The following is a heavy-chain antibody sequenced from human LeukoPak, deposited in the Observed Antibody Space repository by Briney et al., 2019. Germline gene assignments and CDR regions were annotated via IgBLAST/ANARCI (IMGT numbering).Heavy chain of an antibody. CDR2: IKNDGSFT. CDR3: ARGISPEP. J-gene: IGHJ5*02. CDR1: GFSFSNYW. Sequence: SGGSLRLSCAASGFSFSNYWMHWVRQAPGMGLVWVSRIKNDGSFTNYADSVRGRFTISRDNAKNTLYLQMNSLRAEDTAMYYCARGISPEPWGQGTLVTVFS. V-gene: IGHV3-74*01.